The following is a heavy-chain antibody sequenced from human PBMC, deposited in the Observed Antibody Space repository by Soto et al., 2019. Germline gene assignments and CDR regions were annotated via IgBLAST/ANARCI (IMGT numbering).Heavy chain of an antibody. CDR1: GFMFSSYA. J-gene: IGHJ4*02. CDR2: KTYDGSNK. CDR3: ARAGGLLVDY. Sequence: QVQLVESGGGVVQPGRSLRLSCAASGFMFSSYAMHWVRQAPGKGLEWVAVKTYDGSNKYYADSVKGRFTISRDNSKNTLYLQMSRLRAEDTAEYYCARAGGLLVDYWGQGTLVTVSS. D-gene: IGHD1-26*01. V-gene: IGHV3-30-3*01.